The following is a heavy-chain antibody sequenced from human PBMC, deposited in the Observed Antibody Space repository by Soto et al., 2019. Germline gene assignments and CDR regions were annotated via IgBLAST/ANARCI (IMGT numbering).Heavy chain of an antibody. J-gene: IGHJ4*02. CDR3: ARDEGFTVY. CDR2: IWYDGSNK. V-gene: IGHV3-33*01. CDR1: GFTFSSYG. D-gene: IGHD2-15*01. Sequence: QVQLVESGGGVVQPGRSLRLSCAASGFTFSSYGMYWVRQAPGKGLEWVAVIWYDGSNKYYEDSVKGRFTISRDKSKNTMYLQMNSLRAEDTAVYYCARDEGFTVYCGQGTLVTVSS.